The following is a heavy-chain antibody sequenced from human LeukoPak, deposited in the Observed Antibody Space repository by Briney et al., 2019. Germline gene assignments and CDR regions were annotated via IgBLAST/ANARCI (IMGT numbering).Heavy chain of an antibody. Sequence: ASVKVSCKASGYTCTGYYMHWVRQAPGQGLERMGWSKANSGGANYAQKFQGRVTMTRDTSISTAYMALRTLRSDDTAVYYWARGLVGATTGAWGQGTLVTVSS. D-gene: IGHD1-26*01. J-gene: IGHJ5*02. CDR3: ARGLVGATTGA. CDR1: GYTCTGYY. CDR2: SKANSGGA. V-gene: IGHV1-2*02.